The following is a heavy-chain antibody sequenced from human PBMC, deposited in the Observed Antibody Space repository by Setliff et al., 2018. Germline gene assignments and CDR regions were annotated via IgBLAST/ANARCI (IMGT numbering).Heavy chain of an antibody. Sequence: GGSLRLSCAASGFTFSDYYMSWIRQAPGKGLEWVSYISSSGSTIYYADSVKGRFTISRDNAKNSLYLQMNSLRAEDTAVYYCARDAAPTYYNFWSGYFRAYYYYYYMDVWGKGTTVTVSS. CDR3: ARDAAPTYYNFWSGYFRAYYYYYYMDV. CDR1: GFTFSDYY. V-gene: IGHV3-11*04. J-gene: IGHJ6*03. D-gene: IGHD3-3*01. CDR2: ISSSGSTI.